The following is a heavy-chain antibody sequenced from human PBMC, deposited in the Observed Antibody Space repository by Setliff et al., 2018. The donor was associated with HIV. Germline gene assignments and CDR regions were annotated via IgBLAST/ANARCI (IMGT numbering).Heavy chain of an antibody. CDR2: ISTSGST. J-gene: IGHJ3*02. CDR1: GGSINNFY. D-gene: IGHD3-3*01. Sequence: SETLSLTCTVSGGSINNFYWSWIRQPPGKGLEWIGYISTSGSTKYNPSLKSRVTILVDPSNNQFSLRLNSVTAADTAVYYCARHSDFWSEDAFDIWAQGTVVTVSS. V-gene: IGHV4-4*09. CDR3: ARHSDFWSEDAFDI.